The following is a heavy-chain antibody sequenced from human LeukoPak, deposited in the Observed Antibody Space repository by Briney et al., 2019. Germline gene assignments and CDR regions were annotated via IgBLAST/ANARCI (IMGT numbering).Heavy chain of an antibody. CDR1: GYTFTSYD. D-gene: IGHD3-10*01. Sequence: ASVKVSCKASGYTFTSYDINWVRQATGQGLEWMGWMNPNSGNTGYAQKFQGRVTMTRNTSISTAYMELSSLRSEDTAVYYCARSYGSGKVSYYYVDVWGKGTTVTISS. CDR3: ARSYGSGKVSYYYVDV. V-gene: IGHV1-8*01. J-gene: IGHJ6*03. CDR2: MNPNSGNT.